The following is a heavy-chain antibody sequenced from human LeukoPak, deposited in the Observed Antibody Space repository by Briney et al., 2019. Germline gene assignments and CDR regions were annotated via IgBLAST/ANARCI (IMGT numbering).Heavy chain of an antibody. J-gene: IGHJ6*03. CDR1: GGTFSSYA. V-gene: IGHV1-69*04. CDR3: ARCLSHYYYYYMDV. Sequence: ASVKVSCKASGGTFSSYAISWVRQAPGQGLEWMGRIIPILGIANYAQKLQGRVTMTTDTSTSTAYMELRSLRSDDTAVYYCARCLSHYYYYYMDVWGKGTTVTVSS. CDR2: IIPILGIA. D-gene: IGHD3-3*02.